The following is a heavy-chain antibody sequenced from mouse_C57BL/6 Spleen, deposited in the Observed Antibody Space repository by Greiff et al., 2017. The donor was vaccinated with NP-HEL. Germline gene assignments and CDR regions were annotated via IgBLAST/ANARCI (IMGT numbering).Heavy chain of an antibody. D-gene: IGHD1-1*01. J-gene: IGHJ3*01. Sequence: QVQLQQPGAELVRPGSSVKLSCKASGYTFTSYWMHWVKQRPIQGLEWIGNIDPSDSETHYNQKFKDKATLTVDKSSSTAYMKLSSLTSEDSAVYYCARSSYYGSSRGTGAWFAYWGQGTLVTVSA. V-gene: IGHV1-52*01. CDR1: GYTFTSYW. CDR2: IDPSDSET. CDR3: ARSSYYGSSRGTGAWFAY.